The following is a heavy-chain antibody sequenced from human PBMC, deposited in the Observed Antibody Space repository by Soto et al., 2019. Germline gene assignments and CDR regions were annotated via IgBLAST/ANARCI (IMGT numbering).Heavy chain of an antibody. CDR2: ISHDGKKA. J-gene: IGHJ4*02. CDR3: AKEGTPYRSNWLAD. D-gene: IGHD6-13*01. CDR1: GFTFSSYG. V-gene: IGHV3-30*18. Sequence: QVQLVESGGGVVQTGTSPRLSCAASGFTFSSYGMHWVRQAPGKGLEWAAVISHDGKKAYYADSVKGRFTISRDNSKNTVFLQMNSLSPEDTAVYYCAKEGTPYRSNWLADWGQGTLVTVSS.